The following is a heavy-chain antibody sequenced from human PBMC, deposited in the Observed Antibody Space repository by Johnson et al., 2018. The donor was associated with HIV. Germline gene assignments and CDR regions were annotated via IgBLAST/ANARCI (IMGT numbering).Heavy chain of an antibody. Sequence: QVQLVESGGGVVQPGRSLRLSCAASGFTFSSYAMHWVRQAPGKGLEWVAVISYDGSNKYYADSVTGRFTISRDNSKNTRYPQMNSLRAEETAVYYWARDRDYLQAVAGPSDAFDIWGQGTMVTVSS. D-gene: IGHD6-19*01. CDR2: ISYDGSNK. V-gene: IGHV3-30-3*01. J-gene: IGHJ3*02. CDR3: ARDRDYLQAVAGPSDAFDI. CDR1: GFTFSSYA.